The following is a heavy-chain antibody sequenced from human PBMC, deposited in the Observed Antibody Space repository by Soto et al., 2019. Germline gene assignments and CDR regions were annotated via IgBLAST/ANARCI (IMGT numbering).Heavy chain of an antibody. CDR2: ISTYNGNT. Sequence: QVLLVQSGGEVKEPWASVKVSCKASGYTFTSYGISWVRPAPGQGLEWMGCISTYNGNTYYAQNLQGRVTKTTDTPTSPAYTELRSLRSEDTAVYYLSRGGRFGESGSDYWVQVAQFTVAS. J-gene: IGHJ4*02. V-gene: IGHV1-18*01. D-gene: IGHD3-10*01. CDR1: GYTFTSYG. CDR3: SRGGRFGESGSDY.